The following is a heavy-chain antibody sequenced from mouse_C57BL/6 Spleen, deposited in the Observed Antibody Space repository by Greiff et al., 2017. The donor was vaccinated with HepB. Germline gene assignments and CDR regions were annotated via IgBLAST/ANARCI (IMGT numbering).Heavy chain of an antibody. D-gene: IGHD1-1*01. CDR3: ARYSSYGSSRFFDY. J-gene: IGHJ2*01. CDR1: GFTFTDYY. V-gene: IGHV7-3*01. CDR2: IRNKANGYTT. Sequence: EVQGVESGGGLVQPGGSLSLSCAASGFTFTDYYMSWVRQPPGKALEWVGFIRNKANGYTTEYSAYVKGRFTISRDNSQSILYLQMNALRAEDSATYYCARYSSYGSSRFFDYWGQGTTLTVSS.